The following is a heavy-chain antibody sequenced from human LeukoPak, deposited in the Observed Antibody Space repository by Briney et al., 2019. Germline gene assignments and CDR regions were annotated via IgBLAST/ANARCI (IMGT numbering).Heavy chain of an antibody. V-gene: IGHV3-23*01. J-gene: IGHJ6*03. D-gene: IGHD1-1*01. CDR1: GFSFRSYA. Sequence: GGSLRLSCAASGFSFRSYAMNWVRQAPGKGLEWVSAISGSGGNTYYADSVKGRFTISRDNSRNTLYLQMNSLRAEDTAVYYCAKDVNWNVYYYMDVWGKGTTVTVSS. CDR3: AKDVNWNVYYYMDV. CDR2: ISGSGGNT.